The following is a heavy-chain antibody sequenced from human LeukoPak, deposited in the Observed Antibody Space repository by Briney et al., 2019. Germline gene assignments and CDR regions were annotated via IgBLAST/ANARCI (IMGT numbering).Heavy chain of an antibody. CDR2: INAYNTNT. D-gene: IGHD4-11*01. V-gene: IGHV1-18*01. J-gene: IGHJ4*02. CDR1: GYTFTSFG. Sequence: ASVKFSCKASGYTFTSFGISWVRQAPGQGLEWMGWINAYNTNTKSAQRLQGRVTMTTDTSASTAYMELGSLRSDDTAVYYCATSDGTVTTFQYWGQGTLVTVSS. CDR3: ATSDGTVTTFQY.